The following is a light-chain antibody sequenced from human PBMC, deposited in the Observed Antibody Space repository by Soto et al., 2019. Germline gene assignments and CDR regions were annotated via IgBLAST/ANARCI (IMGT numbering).Light chain of an antibody. J-gene: IGKJ1*01. CDR3: QQYGSSPRT. CDR2: GAS. V-gene: IGKV3-20*01. CDR1: QSVSNNY. Sequence: EILLTQSPGTLSLSPGERATLSCRASQSVSNNYLAWYQQKPGQAPRLLIYGASSRATGITDRFSGSGSGTDFTLTISRLEPEDVAVYYCQQYGSSPRTFGQGTKVEIK.